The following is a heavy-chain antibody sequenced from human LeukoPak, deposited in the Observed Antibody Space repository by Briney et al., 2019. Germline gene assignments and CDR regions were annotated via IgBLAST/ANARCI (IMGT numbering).Heavy chain of an antibody. J-gene: IGHJ4*02. CDR3: AKEVYLAAAGNNFDY. CDR2: ISYDGSNK. Sequence: PGGSLRLSCAASGFTFSSYGMHWVRQAPGKGLEWVAVISYDGSNKYYADSVKGRFTISRDNSKNTLYLQMNSLRAEDTAVYYCAKEVYLAAAGNNFDYWGQGTLVTVSS. V-gene: IGHV3-30*18. D-gene: IGHD6-13*01. CDR1: GFTFSSYG.